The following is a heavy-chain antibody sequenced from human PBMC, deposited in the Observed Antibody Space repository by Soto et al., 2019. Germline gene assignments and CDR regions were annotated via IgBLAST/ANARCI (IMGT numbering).Heavy chain of an antibody. CDR3: AREALRFRTSTSCSTDWFDP. CDR2: INSGNGDT. J-gene: IGHJ5*02. CDR1: GYTFTSYA. V-gene: IGHV1-3*01. Sequence: QVQLVQSGAEVKKPGASVKVSCKASGYTFTSYALDWVRQAPEQRLEWMGGINSGNGDTKYSQNFQGRVTITRDTSATTAYMELSSLRYEDTAVYYCAREALRFRTSTSCSTDWFDPWGQGTLVTVSS. D-gene: IGHD2-2*01.